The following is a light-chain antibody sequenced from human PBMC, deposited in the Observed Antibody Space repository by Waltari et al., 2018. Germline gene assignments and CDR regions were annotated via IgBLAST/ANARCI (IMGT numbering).Light chain of an antibody. CDR3: SSCTTSTTLVV. CDR2: GVS. V-gene: IGLV2-14*03. CDR1: RSDIGSYSY. Sequence: QSALTQPASVSGSPGQTITISCTGTRSDIGSYSYVSWCQQHPGKAPKLIIYGVSSRPSGVSNRFSGSKSGNTASLSISGLQAEDEADYYCSSCTTSTTLVVFGGGTKVTVL. J-gene: IGLJ2*01.